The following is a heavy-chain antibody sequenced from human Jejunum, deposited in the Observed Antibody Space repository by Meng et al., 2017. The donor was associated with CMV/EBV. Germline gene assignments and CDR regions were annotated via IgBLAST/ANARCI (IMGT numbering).Heavy chain of an antibody. CDR1: GFTFSSYG. CDR2: IRYDGSNQ. D-gene: IGHD3-16*01. CDR3: ARGGPGAFDI. J-gene: IGHJ3*02. Sequence: SCAASGFTFSSYGMYWVRQAPGQGLECVAFIRYDGSNQYYADSVKGRFSISRDDSRNTVYLQMSSLRDEDTADYYCARGGPGAFDIWGQGTMVTVSS. V-gene: IGHV3-33*07.